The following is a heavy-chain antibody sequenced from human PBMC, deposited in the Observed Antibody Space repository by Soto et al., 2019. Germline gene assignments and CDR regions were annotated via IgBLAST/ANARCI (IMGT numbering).Heavy chain of an antibody. CDR1: GGSISTSTYY. D-gene: IGHD3-16*01. CDR3: ARHSLRRLTFGGVISPDFDY. J-gene: IGHJ4*02. CDR2: MSYSGST. Sequence: KASETLSLTCTVSGGSISTSTYYWGWIRQPPGKGLEWIGTMSYSGSTYYNPPLKSRVTISVDTSRNQFSLNLSSVTAADTAVFYCARHSLRRLTFGGVISPDFDYWGLGILVTVSS. V-gene: IGHV4-39*01.